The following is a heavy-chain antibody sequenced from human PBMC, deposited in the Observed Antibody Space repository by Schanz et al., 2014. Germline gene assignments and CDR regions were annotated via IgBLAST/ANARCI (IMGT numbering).Heavy chain of an antibody. J-gene: IGHJ6*02. Sequence: QLQLQESGPGLVKPSETLSLTCTVSGGSISSSSYYWGWIRQPPGKGLEWIGSIYYSGSTYYNPSLKSRVTMSEDTSKNQSSRKLSSVTAADTAVYYCARHSGYYYYYGMDVWGQGTTVTVSS. CDR3: ARHSGYYYYYGMDV. V-gene: IGHV4-39*01. CDR1: GGSISSSSYY. CDR2: IYYSGST.